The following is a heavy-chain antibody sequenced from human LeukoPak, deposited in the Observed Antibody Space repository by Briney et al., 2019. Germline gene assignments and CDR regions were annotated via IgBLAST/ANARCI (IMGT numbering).Heavy chain of an antibody. CDR1: GGSISSYY. CDR2: FHATRST. CDR3: ARGDPTGRPGIGFDF. V-gene: IGHV4-4*08. Sequence: SETLPLTCTVSGGSISSYYWSWIRQPPGKGLEWIGFFHATRSTNYNPSLKSRVSISVDTSKSQVSLGLNSVTAADTAVYYCARGDPTGRPGIGFDFWGQGTLVTVSS. J-gene: IGHJ4*02. D-gene: IGHD1-26*01.